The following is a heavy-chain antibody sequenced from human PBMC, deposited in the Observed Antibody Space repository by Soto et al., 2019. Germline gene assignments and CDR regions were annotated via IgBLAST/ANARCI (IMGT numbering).Heavy chain of an antibody. V-gene: IGHV3-53*01. CDR1: GFTVSSNY. Sequence: GGSLRLSCAASGFTVSSNYMSWVRQAPGKGLEWVSVIYSGGSTYYADSVKGRFTISRDNSKNTLYLQMNSLRAEDTAVYYCGRAVDTAMARWYYFDYWGQGTLVTAPQ. CDR3: GRAVDTAMARWYYFDY. J-gene: IGHJ4*02. CDR2: IYSGGST. D-gene: IGHD5-18*01.